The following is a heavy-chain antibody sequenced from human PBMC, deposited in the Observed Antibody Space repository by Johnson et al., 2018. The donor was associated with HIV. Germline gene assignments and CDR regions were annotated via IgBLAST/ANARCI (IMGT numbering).Heavy chain of an antibody. J-gene: IGHJ3*02. CDR3: ARGALGDWVDAFDI. D-gene: IGHD3-16*01. CDR1: GFTFSSYW. V-gene: IGHV3-74*02. CDR2: INSAGSST. Sequence: VQLVESGGGLVQPGGSLRLSCAASGFTFSSYWMHWVRQAPGKGLLWVSRINSAGSSTGYADSVKGRFTISRDNAKNTLYLQMNSLRAEDTAVFYCARGALGDWVDAFDIWGQGTMVTVSS.